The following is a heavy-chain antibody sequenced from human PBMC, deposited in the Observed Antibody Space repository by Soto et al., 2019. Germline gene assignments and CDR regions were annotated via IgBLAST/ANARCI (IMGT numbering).Heavy chain of an antibody. V-gene: IGHV4-34*01. Sequence: PSETLSLTCAVYGGSFSGFYWSWIRQPPGKGLEWIGEINHGGSTNYNPSLKSRVTISVDTSKNQFSLRLSSVTAADTAVYYCARGGARYCSSTSCSRAWGYYYYMGVWGKGTTVTVSS. CDR3: ARGGARYCSSTSCSRAWGYYYYMGV. CDR1: GGSFSGFY. CDR2: INHGGST. D-gene: IGHD2-2*01. J-gene: IGHJ6*03.